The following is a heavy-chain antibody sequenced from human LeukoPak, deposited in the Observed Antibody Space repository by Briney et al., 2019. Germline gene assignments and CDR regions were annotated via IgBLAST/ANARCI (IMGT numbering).Heavy chain of an antibody. CDR1: GGTFSSYA. V-gene: IGHV1-69*04. D-gene: IGHD3-16*01. Sequence: SVKVSCKASGGTFSSYAISWVRQAPGQGLEWMGRIIPILGIANYAQKFQGRVTITADKSTSTAYMELSSLRSEDTAVYYCARDWVMITFGGVNPWFDPWGQGTLVTVSP. J-gene: IGHJ5*02. CDR2: IIPILGIA. CDR3: ARDWVMITFGGVNPWFDP.